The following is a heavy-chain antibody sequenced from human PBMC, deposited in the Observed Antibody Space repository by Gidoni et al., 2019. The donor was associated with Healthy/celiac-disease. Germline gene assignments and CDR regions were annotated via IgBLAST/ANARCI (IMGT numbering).Heavy chain of an antibody. Sequence: EVQLVESGGGLVKPGGSLRLSCAASGFTCSNAWMSWVRQAPGKGLEWVGRIKSKTDGGTTDYAAPVKGRFTISRDDSKNTLYLQMNSLKTEDTAVYYCTTDGGGAVAVDYWGQGTLVTVSS. CDR2: IKSKTDGGTT. J-gene: IGHJ4*02. CDR1: GFTCSNAW. V-gene: IGHV3-15*01. CDR3: TTDGGGAVAVDY. D-gene: IGHD6-19*01.